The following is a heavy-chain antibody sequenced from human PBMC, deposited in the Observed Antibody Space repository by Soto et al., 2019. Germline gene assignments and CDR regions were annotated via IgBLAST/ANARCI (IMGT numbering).Heavy chain of an antibody. J-gene: IGHJ4*02. CDR1: GFTFSSYG. V-gene: IGHV3-30*02. CDR2: IWYDGSNK. D-gene: IGHD6-13*01. CDR3: AKDHSSSWYFDY. Sequence: GGSLRLSCAASGFTFSSYGMYWVRQAPGKGLEWVAVIWYDGSNKYYEDSVKGRFTISRDNSKNTLYLQMNSLRAEDTAVYYCAKDHSSSWYFDYWGQGTLVTVSS.